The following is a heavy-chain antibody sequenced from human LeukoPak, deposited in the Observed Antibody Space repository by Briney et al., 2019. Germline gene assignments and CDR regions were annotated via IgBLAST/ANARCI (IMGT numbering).Heavy chain of an antibody. V-gene: IGHV3-30*02. CDR2: IRYDGSNK. D-gene: IGHD4-23*01. CDR3: ARDYGGSSPFDY. CDR1: GFTFSDYG. Sequence: PGGSLRLSCAASGFTFSDYGMHWVRQAPGKGLEWVAFIRYDGSNKNYADSVKGRFTISRDNAKNSLYLQMNSLRAEDTAVYYCARDYGGSSPFDYWGQGTLVTVSS. J-gene: IGHJ4*02.